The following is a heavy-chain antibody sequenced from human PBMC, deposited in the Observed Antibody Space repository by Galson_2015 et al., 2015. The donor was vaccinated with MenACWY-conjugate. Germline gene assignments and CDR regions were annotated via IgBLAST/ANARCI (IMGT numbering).Heavy chain of an antibody. Sequence: PRLSCAASGLTFRTHSMNWVRQAPGKGLAWVSSISGDSIYIFYADSVKGRFTISRDNAKNSLYLQMNSLRTEDTAVYYCAKSIVVSKGAFDIWGQGTMVTVSS. D-gene: IGHD1-26*01. CDR3: AKSIVVSKGAFDI. V-gene: IGHV3-21*01. J-gene: IGHJ3*02. CDR1: GLTFRTHS. CDR2: ISGDSIYI.